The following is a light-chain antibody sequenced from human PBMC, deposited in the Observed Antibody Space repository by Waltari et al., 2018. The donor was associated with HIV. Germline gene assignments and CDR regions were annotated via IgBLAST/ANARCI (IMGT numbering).Light chain of an antibody. J-gene: IGLJ2*01. CDR2: EGG. CDR3: CSYAGGRVFVL. Sequence: QSALTQPASVSGSPGQSITISCTGTISDIGSYHLVSWYQQYPGRAPKLIIYEGGKRPAGVSERVSGSKSGNRSSLTVAGLKVEDEADYYCCSYAGGRVFVLFGGGTRLTV. V-gene: IGLV2-23*01. CDR1: ISDIGSYHL.